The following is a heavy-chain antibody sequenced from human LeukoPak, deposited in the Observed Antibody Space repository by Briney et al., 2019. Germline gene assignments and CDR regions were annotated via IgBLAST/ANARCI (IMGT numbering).Heavy chain of an antibody. CDR1: GFTFSSYW. Sequence: GGSLRLFCAASGFTFSSYWMHWVRQAPGKGLVWVSRINSDGSSTSYADSVKGRFTVSRDNAKNTLYLQMNSLRAEDTAVYYCARSPYGDYSFDYWGQGTLVTVSS. J-gene: IGHJ4*02. CDR2: INSDGSST. V-gene: IGHV3-74*01. D-gene: IGHD4-17*01. CDR3: ARSPYGDYSFDY.